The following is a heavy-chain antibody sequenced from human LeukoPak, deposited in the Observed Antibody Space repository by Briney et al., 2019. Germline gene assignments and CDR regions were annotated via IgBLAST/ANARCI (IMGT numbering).Heavy chain of an antibody. D-gene: IGHD1-1*01. CDR1: GFTFSSYG. J-gene: IGHJ4*02. Sequence: GGSLRLSCAASGFTFSSYGMHWVRQAPDKGLEWVAVISYDGSNKYYADSVKGRFTISRDNSKNTLYLQMNSLRAEDTAVYYCAKGYGIIDYWGQGTLVTVSS. CDR2: ISYDGSNK. V-gene: IGHV3-30*18. CDR3: AKGYGIIDY.